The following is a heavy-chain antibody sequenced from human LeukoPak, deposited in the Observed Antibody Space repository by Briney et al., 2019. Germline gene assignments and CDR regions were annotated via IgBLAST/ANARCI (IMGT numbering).Heavy chain of an antibody. D-gene: IGHD5-18*01. J-gene: IGHJ4*02. CDR1: GGSISNY. V-gene: IGHV4-59*01. CDR3: ARSGYKYGADSLDI. Sequence: PSETLSLTCTVSGGSISNYWSWIRQPPGKGLEWIGYIYYSGSTNYNPSLKSRVTISVDTSKKQFSLKLSSVTAADTAVYYCARSGYKYGADSLDIWGQGPLVTVSS. CDR2: IYYSGST.